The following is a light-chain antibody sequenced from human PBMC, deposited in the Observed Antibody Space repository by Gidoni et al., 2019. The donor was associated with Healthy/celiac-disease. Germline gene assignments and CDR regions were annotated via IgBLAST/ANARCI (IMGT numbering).Light chain of an antibody. CDR3: QQYGSSPPT. V-gene: IGKV3-20*01. Sequence: EIVLTQPPGTLSLSPGERATLSCRASQCVSSSYLAVYQPKPGQAPRLLICGASRRATGIPDRFSGSGSGTDFTLTIIRLEPEDCAVYYCQQYGSSPPTFGQGTKVEIK. J-gene: IGKJ1*01. CDR2: GAS. CDR1: QCVSSSY.